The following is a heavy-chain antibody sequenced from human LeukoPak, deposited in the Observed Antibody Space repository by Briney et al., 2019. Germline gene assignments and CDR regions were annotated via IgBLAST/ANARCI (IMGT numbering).Heavy chain of an antibody. CDR2: ISWNSGSI. V-gene: IGHV3-9*01. J-gene: IGHJ5*02. CDR3: AKEASAVEYEGVFDP. CDR1: GFTFDDYA. Sequence: GGSLRLSCAASGFTFDDYAMHWVRQAPGKGLEWVSGISWNSGSIVYADSVKGRFTISRDNAKNSLYLQMNSLRAEDTASYYCAKEASAVEYEGVFDPWGQGTLVTVSS. D-gene: IGHD3-10*01.